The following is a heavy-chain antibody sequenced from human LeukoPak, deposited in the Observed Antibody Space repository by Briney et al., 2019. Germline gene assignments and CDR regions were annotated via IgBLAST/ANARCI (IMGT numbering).Heavy chain of an antibody. CDR1: GFTFSSYW. CDR2: INSDGSST. J-gene: IGHJ4*02. Sequence: GGSLRLSCAASGFTFSSYWMHWVRQAPGKGLVWVSRINSDGSSTSYADSVKGRFTISRDNSKNTLYLQMNSLRAEDTAVYYCARSIAVAGPWDYWGQGTLVTVSS. V-gene: IGHV3-74*01. CDR3: ARSIAVAGPWDY. D-gene: IGHD6-19*01.